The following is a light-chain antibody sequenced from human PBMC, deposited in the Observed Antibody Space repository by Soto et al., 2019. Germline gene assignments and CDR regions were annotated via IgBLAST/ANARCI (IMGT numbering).Light chain of an antibody. CDR3: SSYTSSRIWV. V-gene: IGLV2-14*01. Sequence: QSVLTQPASVSGSSGQSITISCTGTSSDVGGYNYVSWYQQHPGKAPKLLIYAVTNRPSGVSNRFSGSKSGNTASLTISGLQDEDETDYYCSSYTSSRIWVFGGGTKLTVL. J-gene: IGLJ3*02. CDR2: AVT. CDR1: SSDVGGYNY.